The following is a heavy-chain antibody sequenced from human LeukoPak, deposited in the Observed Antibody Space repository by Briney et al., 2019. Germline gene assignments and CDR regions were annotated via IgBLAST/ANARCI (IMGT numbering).Heavy chain of an antibody. CDR1: GGSIRNSSFY. CDR2: IYNSGTT. CDR3: VAYGSGDYYYYYGMDV. Sequence: SETLSLTCAVSGGSIRNSSFYWGWIRQPPGKGLEWIASIYNSGTTYYNPSLKSRITIFVDTSKNQVSLKLSSVTAADTAVYYCVAYGSGDYYYYYGMDVWGQGTTVTVSS. V-gene: IGHV4-39*01. D-gene: IGHD3-16*01. J-gene: IGHJ6*02.